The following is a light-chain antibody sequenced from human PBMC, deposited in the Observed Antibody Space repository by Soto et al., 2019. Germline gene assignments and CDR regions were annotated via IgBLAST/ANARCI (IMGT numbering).Light chain of an antibody. CDR1: SSDIGNYNY. CDR2: EVS. Sequence: QSALTQPPSVSGSPGQSVTISCTGTSSDIGNYNYVSWHQQAPGTAPKLMIFEVSNRPSGVPDRFSGSKSGNTASLTISGLQAEDEADYYCASNTGTRVFGGGTKLTVL. CDR3: ASNTGTRV. V-gene: IGLV2-18*02. J-gene: IGLJ3*02.